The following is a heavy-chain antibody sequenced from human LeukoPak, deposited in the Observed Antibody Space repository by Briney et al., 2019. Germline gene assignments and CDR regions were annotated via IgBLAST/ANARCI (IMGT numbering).Heavy chain of an antibody. D-gene: IGHD3-10*01. V-gene: IGHV4-34*01. J-gene: IGHJ4*02. Sequence: SETLSLTCAVSGGSFSGYYWSWIRQSPGKGLEWIGEINHSGSTNYNPSLKSRVTISVDTSKNQFSLKLSSVTAADTAVYYCASQRGVIWYYFDYWGQGTLVTVSS. CDR3: ASQRGVIWYYFDY. CDR2: INHSGST. CDR1: GGSFSGYY.